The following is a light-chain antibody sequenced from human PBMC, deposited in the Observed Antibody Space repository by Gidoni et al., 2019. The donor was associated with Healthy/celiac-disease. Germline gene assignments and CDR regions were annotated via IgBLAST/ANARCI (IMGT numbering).Light chain of an antibody. CDR1: QSISSW. Sequence: IQMTQFPSTLSASVGDRVTITCRASQSISSWLAWYQQKPGKAPKLLIYDASSLESGVPSRFSGSGSGTEFTLTISSLQPDDFATYYCQQYNSYQETFGQGTKVEIK. CDR3: QQYNSYQET. V-gene: IGKV1-5*01. CDR2: DAS. J-gene: IGKJ1*01.